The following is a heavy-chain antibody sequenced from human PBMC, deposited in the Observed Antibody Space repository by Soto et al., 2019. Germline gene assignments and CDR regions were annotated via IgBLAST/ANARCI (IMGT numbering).Heavy chain of an antibody. Sequence: ASVKVSCKDSGYPFTSYGISWVRQAPGQGLEWMGWISDYHGNTNYAQKRKGRVTMTTDTATSTADMELRSLRSDDTAVYYCETDRITSLGGPNPYFDYWGQGTLVTVSS. CDR2: ISDYHGNT. CDR1: GYPFTSYG. CDR3: ETDRITSLGGPNPYFDY. J-gene: IGHJ4*02. V-gene: IGHV1-18*04. D-gene: IGHD3-3*01.